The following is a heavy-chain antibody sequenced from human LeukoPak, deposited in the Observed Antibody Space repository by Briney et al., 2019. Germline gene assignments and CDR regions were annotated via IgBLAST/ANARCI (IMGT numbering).Heavy chain of an antibody. CDR3: AKGIKAAGEYFQH. D-gene: IGHD6-13*01. V-gene: IGHV3-23*01. CDR2: ISGTGDNT. CDR1: GFTFSGFA. J-gene: IGHJ1*01. Sequence: SGGSLRLSCAASGFTFSGFAMSWVRRTPGKGLEWVSGISGTGDNTLYADSVKGRFTISRDNSKNTLYLEMNSLRAEDTAIYYCAKGIKAAGEYFQHWGQGTLVTVSS.